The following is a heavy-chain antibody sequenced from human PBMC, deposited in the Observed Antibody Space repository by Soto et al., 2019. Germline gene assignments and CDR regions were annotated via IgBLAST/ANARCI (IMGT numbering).Heavy chain of an antibody. CDR3: ARDGAATGSVYLDY. V-gene: IGHV4-59*02. J-gene: IGHJ4*02. CDR1: GGSVSGYF. CDR2: ISYSGST. Sequence: QVQLQESGPGLVKPSETLSLTCTVSGGSVSGYFWTWIRQPPGKGLEWIGYISYSGSTNYNSSLKSRVTMSIDTSKNQSSLRLTSVSAADTAVYYCARDGAATGSVYLDYWGQGPLVTVSS. D-gene: IGHD6-13*01.